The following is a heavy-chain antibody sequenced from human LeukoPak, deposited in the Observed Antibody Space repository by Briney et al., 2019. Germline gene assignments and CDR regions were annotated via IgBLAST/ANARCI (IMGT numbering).Heavy chain of an antibody. J-gene: IGHJ4*02. D-gene: IGHD3-10*01. CDR1: GFTFSSYG. Sequence: PGRSLRLSCAASGFTFSSYGMHWVRQAPGKGLEWVAVIWYDGSNKYYADSVKGRFTISRDNSKNTLYLQMNSLRAEDTAVYYCAKQPFRTYYYGSGSYSPPDYWDQGTLVTVSS. V-gene: IGHV3-33*06. CDR2: IWYDGSNK. CDR3: AKQPFRTYYYGSGSYSPPDY.